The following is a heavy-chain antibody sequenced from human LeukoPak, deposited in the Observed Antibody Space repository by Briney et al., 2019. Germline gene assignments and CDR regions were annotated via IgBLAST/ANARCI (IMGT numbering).Heavy chain of an antibody. D-gene: IGHD3-9*01. CDR2: ISYSGST. V-gene: IGHV4-59*08. CDR1: GGSISSYY. J-gene: IGHJ3*02. CDR3: ARQGYDILTGYIDAFDI. Sequence: PSETLSLTCTVSGGSISSYYWSWIRQPPGKGLEWIGYISYSGSTNYNPSLKSRVTISIDTSKNQFSLKLRSVTAADAAIYYCARQGYDILTGYIDAFDIWGQGTMVTVSS.